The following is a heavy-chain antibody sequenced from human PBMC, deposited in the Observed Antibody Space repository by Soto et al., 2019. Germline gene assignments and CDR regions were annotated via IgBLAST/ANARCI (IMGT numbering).Heavy chain of an antibody. CDR1: GFTVSSNY. Sequence: EVQLVESGGGLVQPGGSLRLSCAASGFTVSSNYMSWVRQAPGKGLEWVSVIYSGGSTYYADSVKGRFTISRDNSKNTLYLQMNSLRVEDTAVYYCAGSVPRGVGASAFDYWGQGTLVTVSS. J-gene: IGHJ4*02. CDR2: IYSGGST. V-gene: IGHV3-66*01. D-gene: IGHD1-26*01. CDR3: AGSVPRGVGASAFDY.